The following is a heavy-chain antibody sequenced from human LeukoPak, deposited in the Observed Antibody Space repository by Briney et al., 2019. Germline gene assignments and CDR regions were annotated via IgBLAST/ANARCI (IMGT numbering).Heavy chain of an antibody. V-gene: IGHV3-74*01. Sequence: GGSLRLSCAASGFTFSSYWMHWVRQAPGKGLVWVSRINSDGSSTSNADSVKGRFTISRDNAKNTLYLQMNSLRAEDTAVNYCATSYSFGFTYWGQGTLVTVSS. CDR2: INSDGSST. D-gene: IGHD5-18*01. CDR3: ATSYSFGFTY. CDR1: GFTFSSYW. J-gene: IGHJ4*02.